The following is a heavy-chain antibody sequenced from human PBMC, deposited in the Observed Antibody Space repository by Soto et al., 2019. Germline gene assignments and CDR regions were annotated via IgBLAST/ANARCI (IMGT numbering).Heavy chain of an antibody. Sequence: QVQLVQSGAEVKKPGASVKVSCKASGYTFTSYGISWVRQSPGQGLEWMGWISAYNGNTNYAQKLQGRVTMTTDTTTSTAYMELRSRRSDDTAVYYCARDLIVGVTPPYYFDYWGQGTLVTVSS. D-gene: IGHD1-26*01. J-gene: IGHJ4*02. V-gene: IGHV1-18*01. CDR1: GYTFTSYG. CDR3: ARDLIVGVTPPYYFDY. CDR2: ISAYNGNT.